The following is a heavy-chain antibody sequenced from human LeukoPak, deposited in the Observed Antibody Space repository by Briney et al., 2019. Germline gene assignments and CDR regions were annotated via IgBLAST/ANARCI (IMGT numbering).Heavy chain of an antibody. D-gene: IGHD2-2*01. J-gene: IGHJ4*02. CDR2: ISYDGSNK. CDR3: ARDRYCSSTSCQPGDY. Sequence: GGSLRLSCAASGFTFSSYGMHWVRQAPGKGLEWVAVISYDGSNKYYADSVKGRFTISRDNSKNTLYLQMNSLRAEDTAVYYCARDRYCSSTSCQPGDYWGQGTLVTVSS. CDR1: GFTFSSYG. V-gene: IGHV3-30*19.